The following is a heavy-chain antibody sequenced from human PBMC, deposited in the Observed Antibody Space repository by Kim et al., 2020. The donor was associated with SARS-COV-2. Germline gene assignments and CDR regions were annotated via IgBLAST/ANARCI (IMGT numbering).Heavy chain of an antibody. V-gene: IGHV3-11*06. CDR1: GFTFSDYY. CDR3: ARNKGSSWMAGYNFDY. Sequence: GGSLRLSCAASGFTFSDYYMSWIRQAPGKGLEWVSYISRSSPYTNYADSVKGRFTISRDNAKNSLYLQMNSLRAEDTAVYFCARNKGSSWMAGYNFDYWGQGTLVTVSS. CDR2: ISRSSPYT. J-gene: IGHJ4*02. D-gene: IGHD6-13*01.